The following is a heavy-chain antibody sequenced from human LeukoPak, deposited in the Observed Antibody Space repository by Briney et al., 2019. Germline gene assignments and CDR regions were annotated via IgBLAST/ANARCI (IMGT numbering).Heavy chain of an antibody. V-gene: IGHV4-59*08. D-gene: IGHD1-26*01. Sequence: SETLSLTCIVSGGSINSHYWSWIRQPPGKGLEWIGDIHYTGTTRYNPSVKSRVTISIDTSKNQFSLELSSVTATDTAVYFCATNRVGTYDRPFDIWGQGTMVTVSS. CDR1: GGSINSHY. J-gene: IGHJ3*02. CDR2: IHYTGTT. CDR3: ATNRVGTYDRPFDI.